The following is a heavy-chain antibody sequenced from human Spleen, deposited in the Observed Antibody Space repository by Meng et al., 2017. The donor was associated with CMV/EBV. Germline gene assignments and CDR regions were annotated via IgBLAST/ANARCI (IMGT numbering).Heavy chain of an antibody. CDR3: ARGLAGLVVPHDELDY. D-gene: IGHD2-2*01. CDR1: GFTVSSNY. Sequence: GGSLRLSCAASGFTVSSNYMSWVRQAPGQGLEWMGIINPSGGSTSYAQKFQGRVTMTRDTSTSTVYMELSSLRSEDTAVYYCARGLAGLVVPHDELDYWGQGTLVTVSS. CDR2: INPSGGST. J-gene: IGHJ4*02. V-gene: IGHV1-46*01.